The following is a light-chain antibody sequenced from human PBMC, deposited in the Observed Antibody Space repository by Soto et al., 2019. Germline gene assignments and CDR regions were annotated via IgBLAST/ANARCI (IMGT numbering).Light chain of an antibody. CDR2: DNN. CDR1: SSNIGNNY. J-gene: IGLJ2*01. Sequence: QAVLTQPPSVSAAPGQTVTISCSGSSSNIGNNYVSWYQQLPGTAPKLLIYDNNKRPSGIPDRFSGSKSGSSGTLDITGLQSGDEADYYCATWDGSLLAEVFGGGTKVTVL. V-gene: IGLV1-51*01. CDR3: ATWDGSLLAEV.